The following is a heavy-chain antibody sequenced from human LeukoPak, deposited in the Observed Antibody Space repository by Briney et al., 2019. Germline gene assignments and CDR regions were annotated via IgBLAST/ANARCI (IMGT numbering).Heavy chain of an antibody. CDR2: ISSSSSYI. D-gene: IGHD3-3*01. Sequence: GGSLRLSCAASGFTFGPYTMNWVRQAPGKGLEWVSSISSSSSYIYYADSVKGRFTISRDNAKNSLYLQMNSLRAEDTAVYYCAREYYDLLYYYMDVWGKGTTVTVSS. J-gene: IGHJ6*03. CDR1: GFTFGPYT. V-gene: IGHV3-21*01. CDR3: AREYYDLLYYYMDV.